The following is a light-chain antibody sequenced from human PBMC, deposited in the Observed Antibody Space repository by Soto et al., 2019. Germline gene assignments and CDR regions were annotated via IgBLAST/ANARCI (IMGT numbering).Light chain of an antibody. CDR2: DVS. V-gene: IGKV3-15*01. J-gene: IGKJ5*01. CDR3: QQYNNWPFS. Sequence: EIVIPQSPASPSVSPGERGTPSCRAGQGVTTNFAWYQQKSGQSPRLLIYDVSTRATGVPARFSGTGSETDFTLTISGLQSEDSAVYFCQQYNNWPFSFGQGTRLEIK. CDR1: QGVTTN.